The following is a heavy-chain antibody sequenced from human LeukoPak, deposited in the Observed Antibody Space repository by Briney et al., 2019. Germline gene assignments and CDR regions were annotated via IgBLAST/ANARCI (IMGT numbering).Heavy chain of an antibody. CDR3: ARQVGYSSGWYIY. V-gene: IGHV4-59*08. D-gene: IGHD6-19*01. J-gene: IGHJ4*02. CDR1: GGSISTYY. CDR2: IYYSGST. Sequence: SGTPSLTCTVSGGSISTYYWSWIRQPPGKGLEWIGHIYYSGSTNYNPSLKSRVTISVDTSNNQFSLKLTSVTAADTAVYYCARQVGYSSGWYIYWGQGTLVTVSS.